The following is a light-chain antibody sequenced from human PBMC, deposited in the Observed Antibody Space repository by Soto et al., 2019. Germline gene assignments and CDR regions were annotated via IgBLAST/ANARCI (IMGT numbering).Light chain of an antibody. J-gene: IGKJ4*01. Sequence: DIQMTQSPSTLSASVVDRVTITCRASQSMSTWLAWYQQKPGKAPNLLIYDASSLKSGVPSRFSGSGSGTEFTLTINSLQPDDFATYYCQQYDNYPLTFGGGTKVEIK. V-gene: IGKV1-5*01. CDR1: QSMSTW. CDR2: DAS. CDR3: QQYDNYPLT.